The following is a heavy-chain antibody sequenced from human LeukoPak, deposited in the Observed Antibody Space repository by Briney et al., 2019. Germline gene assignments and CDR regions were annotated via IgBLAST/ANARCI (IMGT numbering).Heavy chain of an antibody. J-gene: IGHJ4*02. CDR2: IYYSGDT. CDR1: GGSISSYY. CDR3: ARSPTYWSEANGYPRGYDY. Sequence: PSETLSLTCSVSGGSISSYYWTWIRQPPGKGLEWIGYIYYSGDTNYNPSLKSRVTISLDTSKNQFSLKLSSVTAADTAVYYCARSPTYWSEANGYPRGYDYWGQGTLITVTS. D-gene: IGHD2-8*01. V-gene: IGHV4-59*01.